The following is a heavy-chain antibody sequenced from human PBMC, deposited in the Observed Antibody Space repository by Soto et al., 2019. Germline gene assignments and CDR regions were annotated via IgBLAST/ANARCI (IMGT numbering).Heavy chain of an antibody. CDR1: RASFTSYY. Sequence: SVKVSCKSPRASFTSYYINWVRQAPGQGLEWMGVMYPHGGSTAYAQKFKGRVTLTRDTSASTDYMEVSSLTSEDTAMCYCARSSGGNFGIIIEGTNCFAPWGQGTLVTVSS. V-gene: IGHV1-46*01. CDR2: MYPHGGST. CDR3: ARSSGGNFGIIIEGTNCFAP. D-gene: IGHD1-26*01. J-gene: IGHJ5*02.